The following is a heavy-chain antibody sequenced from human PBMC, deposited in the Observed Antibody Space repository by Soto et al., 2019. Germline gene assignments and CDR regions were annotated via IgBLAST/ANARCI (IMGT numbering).Heavy chain of an antibody. CDR2: ISSTSATI. J-gene: IGHJ5*02. V-gene: IGHV3-48*01. CDR1: GFTFSSYS. CDR3: ASAKSLEYNWFDT. Sequence: EVQLVESGGGLVQPGGSLRLSCTASGFTFSSYSINWVRQAPGQGLEWISYISSTSATIYYAESVRGRFTVSRDNAKNSVYLQMNSLRAEDTAVYFCASAKSLEYNWFDTWGQGTPVTVSS.